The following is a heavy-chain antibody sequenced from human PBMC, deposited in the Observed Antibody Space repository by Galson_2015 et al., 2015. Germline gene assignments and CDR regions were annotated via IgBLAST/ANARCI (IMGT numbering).Heavy chain of an antibody. CDR1: EYSFTNFW. CDR2: IYAYDSRT. J-gene: IGHJ4*02. Sequence: QSGAEVKKPGESLKISCKDSEYSFTNFWIGWVRQMPGKGLEWMGIIYAYDSRTLYSPSFQGQVSISADKSISTAYLHWDSLKASDTAMYYCAGARNGDYRWDYGGQGTQVTVSS. V-gene: IGHV5-51*01. D-gene: IGHD4-17*01. CDR3: AGARNGDYRWDY.